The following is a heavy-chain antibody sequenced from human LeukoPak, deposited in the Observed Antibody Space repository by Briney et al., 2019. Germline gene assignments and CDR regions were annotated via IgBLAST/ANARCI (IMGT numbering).Heavy chain of an antibody. CDR1: GFTFSSYS. Sequence: PGGSLRLSCAASGFTFSSYSMSWVRQAPGKGLEWVSFITSGSTYIYYADSVKGRFTLSRDNANSSLYLQMNSLRGEDTAVYYCARDRFGGWSSGGFDYWGQGTLVTVSS. J-gene: IGHJ4*02. CDR3: ARDRFGGWSSGGFDY. D-gene: IGHD6-19*01. V-gene: IGHV3-21*01. CDR2: ITSGSTYI.